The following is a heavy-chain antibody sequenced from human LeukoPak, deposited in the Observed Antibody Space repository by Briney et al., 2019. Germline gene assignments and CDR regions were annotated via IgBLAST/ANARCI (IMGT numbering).Heavy chain of an antibody. CDR3: ARAKDNCGSTSCYGAFDI. Sequence: GGSLRLSCAASGFTVSSNYMSWVRQAPGKGLEWVSVIYSGGSTYYADSVKGRFTISRDNSKNTLYLQMNSLRAEDTAVYYCARAKDNCGSTSCYGAFDIWGQGTMVTVSS. CDR2: IYSGGST. CDR1: GFTVSSNY. V-gene: IGHV3-53*01. D-gene: IGHD2-2*01. J-gene: IGHJ3*02.